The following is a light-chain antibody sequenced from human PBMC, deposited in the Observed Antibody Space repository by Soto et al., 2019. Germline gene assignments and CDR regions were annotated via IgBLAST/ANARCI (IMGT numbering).Light chain of an antibody. CDR1: NVGIYKY. CDR2: EAS. Sequence: QSALTQPASVSGSPGQSITISCTGINVGIYKYVSWYQQHPGKAPKLVIYEASNRPSGVSSRFSGSKSGNTASLIISGLQAEDEADYYCTSYASSSTKWVFGGGTKLTVL. V-gene: IGLV2-14*01. CDR3: TSYASSSTKWV. J-gene: IGLJ3*02.